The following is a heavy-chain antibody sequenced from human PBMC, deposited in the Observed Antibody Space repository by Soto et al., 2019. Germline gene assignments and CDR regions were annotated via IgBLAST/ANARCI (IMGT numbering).Heavy chain of an antibody. CDR1: GFTFSSYG. Sequence: QVQLVESGGGVVQPGRSLRLSCAASGFTFSSYGMHWVRQAPGKGLEWVAVISYDGSNKYYADSVKGRFTIYRDNSKNTLYLQMNSLRAEDTAVYYCAKDRAGDYYDSSAADYWGQGTLVTVSS. D-gene: IGHD3-22*01. CDR3: AKDRAGDYYDSSAADY. J-gene: IGHJ4*02. V-gene: IGHV3-30*18. CDR2: ISYDGSNK.